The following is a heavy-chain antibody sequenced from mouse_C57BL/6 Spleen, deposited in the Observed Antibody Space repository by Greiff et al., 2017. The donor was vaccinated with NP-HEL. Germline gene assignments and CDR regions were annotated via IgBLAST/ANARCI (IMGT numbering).Heavy chain of an antibody. Sequence: KLSCKATGYTFTGYWIEWVKQRPGHGLEWIGEILPGSGSTNYNEKFKGKATVTAETSSNTAYMQLSSLTTEESSIYSCARGETDQVSFAYWGQGTLVTVSA. CDR2: ILPGSGST. V-gene: IGHV1-9*01. CDR1: GYTFTGYW. D-gene: IGHD3-2*02. CDR3: ARGETDQVSFAY. J-gene: IGHJ3*01.